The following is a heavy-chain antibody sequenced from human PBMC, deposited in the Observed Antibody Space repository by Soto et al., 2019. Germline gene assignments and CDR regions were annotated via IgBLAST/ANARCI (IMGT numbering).Heavy chain of an antibody. J-gene: IGHJ4*02. CDR3: AHGFCGGADCYPNPYFDY. CDR1: GFSLSSTEEG. V-gene: IGHV2-5*01. D-gene: IGHD2-21*02. CDR2: IYWYDDK. Sequence: QITLKESGPTLVKPTQTLTLTCTFSGFSLSSTEEGVGCLRQHPGKAPEWLALIYWYDDKRYSPSLKTRLTTTKDTSKKHVVLTMTNVDPVDTATYFCAHGFCGGADCYPNPYFDYWGQGILVTVSS.